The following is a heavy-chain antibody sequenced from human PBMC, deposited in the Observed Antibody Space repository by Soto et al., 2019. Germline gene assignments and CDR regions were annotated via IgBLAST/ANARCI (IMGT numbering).Heavy chain of an antibody. V-gene: IGHV4-39*01. CDR2: IYYSGST. Sequence: SETLSLTCTVSGGSISSGSYYWGWIRQPPGKGPQWIGSIYYSGSTYYNPSLKSRVTISVDTSKNQFSLNLSSVTAADTAVYYCASRRTTTLHYWGQGTLVTVSS. D-gene: IGHD1-1*01. CDR1: GGSISSGSYY. CDR3: ASRRTTTLHY. J-gene: IGHJ4*02.